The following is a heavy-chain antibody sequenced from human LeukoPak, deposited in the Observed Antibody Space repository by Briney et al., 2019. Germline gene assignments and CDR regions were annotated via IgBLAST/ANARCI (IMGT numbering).Heavy chain of an antibody. J-gene: IGHJ4*02. CDR3: ARQTDHGDSNY. D-gene: IGHD4-17*01. CDR2: IYYTGRT. Sequence: SETLSLTCTVSGASISSYYWTWIRQPPGKGLQWIGYIYYTGRTKYNPSLQSRVTISVDTSKNQVSLRLTSVTAADTAVYYCARQTDHGDSNYWGQGTLVTGSS. V-gene: IGHV4-59*08. CDR1: GASISSYY.